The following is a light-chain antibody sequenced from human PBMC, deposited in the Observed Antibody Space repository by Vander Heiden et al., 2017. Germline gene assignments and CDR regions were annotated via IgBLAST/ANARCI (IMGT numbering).Light chain of an antibody. CDR2: GKN. CDR1: SLRSYY. Sequence: STDVTQNLAVYAAVGQTVRITCQGDSLRSYYASWYQQKSGQAPVLVIYGKNNRPSGIPDRFSGSSSENTASLTITGAQAEDEADYYCNSRDTSGKHLVFGGGTKLTVL. CDR3: NSRDTSGKHLV. V-gene: IGLV3-19*01. J-gene: IGLJ2*01.